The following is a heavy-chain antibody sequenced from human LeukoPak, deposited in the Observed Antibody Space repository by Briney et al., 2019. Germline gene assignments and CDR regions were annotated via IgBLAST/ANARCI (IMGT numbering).Heavy chain of an antibody. CDR2: INNSGGTI. V-gene: IGHV3-48*03. J-gene: IGHJ4*02. Sequence: GGSLRLSCAASGFTFTSFEMNWVRQAPGKGLEWISYINNSGGTIYYPDSVKGRFTISRDDAKNSPYLQMNSLRAEDTAVYYCARSWSRKAPFDYWGQGTLVTVSS. CDR1: GFTFTSFE. CDR3: ARSWSRKAPFDY. D-gene: IGHD2-8*02.